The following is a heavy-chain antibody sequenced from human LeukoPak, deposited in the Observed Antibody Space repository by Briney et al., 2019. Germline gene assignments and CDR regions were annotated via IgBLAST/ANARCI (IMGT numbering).Heavy chain of an antibody. CDR1: GFTVSSYW. J-gene: IGHJ4*02. CDR3: TRDVHDY. D-gene: IGHD3-10*02. Sequence: GGSLRLTCAASGFTVSSYWTSWVRQAPGKGLEWVATIKEDGSDKYYVDSAKGRFSISRDNAENSLYLQMNSLRAEDTAVYYCTRDVHDYWGQGTLVTVSS. CDR2: IKEDGSDK. V-gene: IGHV3-7*01.